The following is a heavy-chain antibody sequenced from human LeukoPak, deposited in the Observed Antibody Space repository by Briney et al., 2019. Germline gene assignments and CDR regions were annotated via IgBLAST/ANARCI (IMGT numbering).Heavy chain of an antibody. D-gene: IGHD6-13*01. CDR3: ARDPHSSSWYDY. Sequence: ASVKVSCKASCYTFTGYNMHWVRPAPGQGVEWMGWINPNSSGTNYAQKFQGRVTMTRETSTSTVYMELSSLRSEDTAVYYCARDPHSSSWYDYWGQGTLVTVSS. V-gene: IGHV1-2*02. J-gene: IGHJ4*02. CDR1: CYTFTGYN. CDR2: INPNSSGT.